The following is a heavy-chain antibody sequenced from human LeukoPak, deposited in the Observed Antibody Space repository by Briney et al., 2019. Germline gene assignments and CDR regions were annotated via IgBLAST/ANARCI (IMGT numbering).Heavy chain of an antibody. D-gene: IGHD6-19*01. J-gene: IGHJ6*02. Sequence: PSETLSLTCSVSGGSITSLYWSWVRQPPGKGLEYVGYVHHTGVTNYNPSLRGRVTVSMDASKNQFYLKLNSVTAADTAVYYCVRSATIAVFRYGMDVWGQGTTDTVSS. CDR1: GGSITSLY. V-gene: IGHV4-59*11. CDR2: VHHTGVT. CDR3: VRSATIAVFRYGMDV.